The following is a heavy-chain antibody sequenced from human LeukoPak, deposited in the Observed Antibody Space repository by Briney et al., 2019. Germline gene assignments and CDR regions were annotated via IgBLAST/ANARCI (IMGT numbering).Heavy chain of an antibody. Sequence: GASVKVSCKASGYTFTSYDINWVRQATGQGLEWMGWMNPNSGNTGYPQKFQGRVTMTRNTSISTAYMELTSLRSEDTAVYYCMRGGVHSGYDLTWGQGTLVTVSS. CDR3: MRGGVHSGYDLT. D-gene: IGHD5-12*01. J-gene: IGHJ5*02. CDR1: GYTFTSYD. CDR2: MNPNSGNT. V-gene: IGHV1-8*01.